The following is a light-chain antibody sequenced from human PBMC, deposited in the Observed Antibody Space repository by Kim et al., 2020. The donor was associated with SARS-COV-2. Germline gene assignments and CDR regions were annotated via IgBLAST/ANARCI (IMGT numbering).Light chain of an antibody. CDR1: SIGSKI. Sequence: SYELTQPLSVSVALGETARITCGGNSIGSKIVHWYQQKPGQAPVLVIYRDKNRSSRIPERLSGSNSGNTAALTISRAQDGAGADYYCQVWDSTTGIFGGG. J-gene: IGLJ2*01. CDR3: QVWDSTTGI. CDR2: RDK. V-gene: IGLV3-9*01.